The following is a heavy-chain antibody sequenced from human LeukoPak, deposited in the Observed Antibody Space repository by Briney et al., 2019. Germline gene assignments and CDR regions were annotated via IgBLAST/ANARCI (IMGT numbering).Heavy chain of an antibody. Sequence: ASVKVSCKASGYTFTNYYIHWVRQAPGQGLEWMGWINSNRGGTNYAQKFQGRVTMTRDTSISTAYMELRSVRSDDTVVYYCARDHGDDAFDIWGPGTMVTVSS. CDR2: INSNRGGT. V-gene: IGHV1-2*02. CDR1: GYTFTNYY. D-gene: IGHD3-3*01. J-gene: IGHJ3*02. CDR3: ARDHGDDAFDI.